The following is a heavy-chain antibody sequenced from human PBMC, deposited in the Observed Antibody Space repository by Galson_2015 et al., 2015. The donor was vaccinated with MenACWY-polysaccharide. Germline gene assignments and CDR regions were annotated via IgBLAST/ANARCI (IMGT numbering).Heavy chain of an antibody. CDR3: TKAGAKYCSGSSCYFNWFDP. V-gene: IGHV3-74*01. Sequence: SLRLSCAASGFSFNTYWMHWVRHAPGKGLVWVSRINADGSATGYADSVRGRCTISRDNAKNTLYLEMNSLRAEDTAVYYCTKAGAKYCSGSSCYFNWFDPWGQGTLVTVSS. D-gene: IGHD2-15*01. CDR1: GFSFNTYW. CDR2: INADGSAT. J-gene: IGHJ5*02.